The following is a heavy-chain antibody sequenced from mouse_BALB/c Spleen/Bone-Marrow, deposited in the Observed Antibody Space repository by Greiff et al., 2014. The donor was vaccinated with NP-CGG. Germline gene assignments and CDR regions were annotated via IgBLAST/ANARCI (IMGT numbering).Heavy chain of an antibody. J-gene: IGHJ1*01. CDR3: ARVYLWYFDV. D-gene: IGHD2-3*01. CDR1: GFSLTSYG. Sequence: VMLVESGPGLVAPSQSLSITCTVSGFSLTSYGVHWVRQPPGKGLEWLGVIWAGGSTNYYSALMSRLSISKDNSKSQVFLKMNSLQTDDTAMYYCARVYLWYFDVWGAGTTVTVSS. V-gene: IGHV2-9*02. CDR2: IWAGGST.